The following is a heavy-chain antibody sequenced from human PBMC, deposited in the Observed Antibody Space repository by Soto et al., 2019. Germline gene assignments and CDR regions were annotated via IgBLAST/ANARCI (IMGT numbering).Heavy chain of an antibody. CDR3: ARGDSTDCSNGVCSFFYNHDMDV. Sequence: ASVKVSCKASGYSFADYHIHWVRQAPGQGLEWLGRINPKSGGTSTAQRFQGWVTMTTDTSISTASMELTRLTSDDTAIYYCARGDSTDCSNGVCSFFYNHDMDVWGQGTTVTVSS. CDR2: INPKSGGT. V-gene: IGHV1-2*04. J-gene: IGHJ6*02. CDR1: GYSFADYH. D-gene: IGHD2-8*01.